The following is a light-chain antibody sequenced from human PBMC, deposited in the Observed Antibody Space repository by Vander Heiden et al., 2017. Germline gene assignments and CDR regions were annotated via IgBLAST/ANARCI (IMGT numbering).Light chain of an antibody. CDR3: SAWDSGLGTYV. CDR2: RNN. V-gene: IGLV10-54*04. CDR1: SNDLGDQG. Sequence: QAGLTQPPSVSPDSGPTATLTCSGNSNDLGDQGAAWLQHHQGHPPKLLSYRNNDRPSGISERFSASRSGNTASLTITGLLPEDEADYYCSAWDSGLGTYVFGTGTKVTVL. J-gene: IGLJ1*01.